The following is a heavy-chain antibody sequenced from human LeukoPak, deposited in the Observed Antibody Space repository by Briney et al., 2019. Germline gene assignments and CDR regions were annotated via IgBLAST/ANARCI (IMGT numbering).Heavy chain of an antibody. CDR3: ARLVDYYDSSGFDY. V-gene: IGHV4-59*08. CDR1: GGSISSYY. D-gene: IGHD3-22*01. J-gene: IGHJ4*02. Sequence: PSETLSLTCTVSGGSISSYYWSWIRQPPGKGLEWIGYTYYSGSTNYNPSLKSRVTISVDTSKNQFSLKLSSVTAADTAVYYCARLVDYYDSSGFDYWGQGTLVTVSS. CDR2: TYYSGST.